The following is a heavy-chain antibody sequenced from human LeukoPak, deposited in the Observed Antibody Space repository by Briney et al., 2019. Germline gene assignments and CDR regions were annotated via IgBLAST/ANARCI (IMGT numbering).Heavy chain of an antibody. CDR1: GFSFNDAW. V-gene: IGHV3-7*01. CDR2: IKQDGSEK. Sequence: GGSLRLSCAASGFSFNDAWMSWVRQTPGKGLEWVANIKQDGSEKYYVDSVKGRFTISRDNAKNSLYLQMNSLRAEDTAVYYCASYDSSGYYSPSHFDYWGQGTLVTVSS. J-gene: IGHJ4*02. CDR3: ASYDSSGYYSPSHFDY. D-gene: IGHD3-22*01.